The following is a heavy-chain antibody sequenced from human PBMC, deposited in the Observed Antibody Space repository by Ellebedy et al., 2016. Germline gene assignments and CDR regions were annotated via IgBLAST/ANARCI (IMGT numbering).Heavy chain of an antibody. CDR1: GGSFSGYY. CDR2: INHSGST. J-gene: IGHJ6*02. V-gene: IGHV4-34*01. Sequence: SETLSLTCAVYGGSFSGYYWSWIRQPPGKGLEWIGEINHSGSTNYNPSLKSRVTISVDTSKNQFSLKLSSVTAADTAVYYCARGRGGVLMVYARNYYYGMDVWGQGTTVTVSS. D-gene: IGHD2-8*01. CDR3: ARGRGGVLMVYARNYYYGMDV.